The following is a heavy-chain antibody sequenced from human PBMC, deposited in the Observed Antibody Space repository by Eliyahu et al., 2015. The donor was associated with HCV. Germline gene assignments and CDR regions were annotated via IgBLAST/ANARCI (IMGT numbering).Heavy chain of an antibody. CDR1: GFTXSSYP. J-gene: IGHJ3*02. V-gene: IGHV3-30*04. D-gene: IGHD6-19*01. Sequence: QVQLVESGGGVVQPGRSLRLSCAAXGFTXSSYPXHWVRQAPGQGLEWVTVISYDGSNKYYADSVKGRFTISRDNSKNTLYLQMNTLRAEDTALYYCARDLLEDRSGWHGVDIWGQGTMVTVSS. CDR2: ISYDGSNK. CDR3: ARDLLEDRSGWHGVDI.